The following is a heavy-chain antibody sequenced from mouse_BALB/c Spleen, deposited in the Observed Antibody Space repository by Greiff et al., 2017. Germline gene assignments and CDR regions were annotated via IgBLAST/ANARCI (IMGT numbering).Heavy chain of an antibody. CDR3: ARWGMRWYFDV. CDR1: GFTFSSFG. Sequence: EVKVEESGGGLVQPGGSRKLSCAASGFTFSSFGMHWVRQAPEKGLEWVAYISSGSSTIYYADTVKGRFTISRDNPKNTLFLQMTSLRSEDTAMYYCARWGMRWYFDVWGAGTTVTVSS. D-gene: IGHD2-10*02. J-gene: IGHJ1*01. CDR2: ISSGSSTI. V-gene: IGHV5-17*02.